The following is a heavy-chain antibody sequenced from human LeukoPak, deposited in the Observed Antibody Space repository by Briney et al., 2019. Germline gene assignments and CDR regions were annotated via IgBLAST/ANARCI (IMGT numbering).Heavy chain of an antibody. CDR3: AKEGTSGAFDI. Sequence: PGGSLRLSCAASGFTVSSNHMSWVRQAPGKGLEWVSGLSGRGGSTYYADSVKGRFTISRDNSKNTVYLQMNSLRAEDTAVYYCAKEGTSGAFDIWGQGTMVTVSS. V-gene: IGHV3-53*05. CDR1: GFTVSSNH. D-gene: IGHD2-2*01. CDR2: LSGRGGST. J-gene: IGHJ3*02.